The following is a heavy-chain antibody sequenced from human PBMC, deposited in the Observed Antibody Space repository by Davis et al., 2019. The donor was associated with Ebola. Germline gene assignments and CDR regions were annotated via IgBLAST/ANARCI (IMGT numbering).Heavy chain of an antibody. CDR2: TYYNSKWLN. J-gene: IGHJ6*04. Sequence: HSQTLSLTCAISGDSVSINSAGWNWIRQSPSRGLEWLGRTYYNSKWLNDYAASVKGRIIINPDTAKNQFSLQVDSVTPEDTAVYYCARGWLRTGMDVWGKGTTVTVSS. V-gene: IGHV6-1*01. D-gene: IGHD5-12*01. CDR3: ARGWLRTGMDV. CDR1: GDSVSINSAG.